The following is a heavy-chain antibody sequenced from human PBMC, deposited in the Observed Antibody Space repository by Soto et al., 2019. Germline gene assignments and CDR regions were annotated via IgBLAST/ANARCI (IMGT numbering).Heavy chain of an antibody. Sequence: SVKVSCKASGGTFSSYAISWVRQAPGQGLEWMGGIIPIFGTANYAQKFQGRVTITADESTSTAYMELSSLRSEDTAVYYCARGREYSSGSSDYYYGMDVWGQGTTGTVS. J-gene: IGHJ6*02. V-gene: IGHV1-69*13. CDR1: GGTFSSYA. D-gene: IGHD6-19*01. CDR3: ARGREYSSGSSDYYYGMDV. CDR2: IIPIFGTA.